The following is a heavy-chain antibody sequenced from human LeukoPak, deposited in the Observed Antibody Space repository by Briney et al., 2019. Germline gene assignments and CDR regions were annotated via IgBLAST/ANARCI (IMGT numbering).Heavy chain of an antibody. D-gene: IGHD3-22*01. J-gene: IGHJ4*02. CDR2: IIPIFGTA. V-gene: IGHV1-69*05. CDR3: ARDLGYHPNYYDSSGYYY. Sequence: SMKVSCKASGGTFSSYAISWVRQASGQGLEWMGGIIPIFGTANYAQKFQGRVTITTDESTSTAYMELSSLRSEDTAVYYCARDLGYHPNYYDSSGYYYWGQGTLVTVSS. CDR1: GGTFSSYA.